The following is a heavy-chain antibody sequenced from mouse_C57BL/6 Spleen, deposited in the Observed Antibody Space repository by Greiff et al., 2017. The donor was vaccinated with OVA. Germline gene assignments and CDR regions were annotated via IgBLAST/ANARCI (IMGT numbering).Heavy chain of an antibody. Sequence: VKLMESGPELVKPGASVKISCKASGYAFSSSWMNWVKQRPGKGLEWIGRIYPGDGDTNYNGKFKGQATLTADKSSSTAYMQLSSLTSEDSAVDFCARIAFITTVVAGDYWGQGTTLTVSS. CDR1: GYAFSSSW. CDR3: ARIAFITTVVAGDY. J-gene: IGHJ2*01. CDR2: IYPGDGDT. D-gene: IGHD1-1*01. V-gene: IGHV1-82*01.